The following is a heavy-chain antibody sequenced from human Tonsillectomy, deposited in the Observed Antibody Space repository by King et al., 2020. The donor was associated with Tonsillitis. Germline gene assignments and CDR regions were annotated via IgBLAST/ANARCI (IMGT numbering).Heavy chain of an antibody. CDR2: ISSSSDYI. D-gene: IGHD3-22*01. J-gene: IGHJ3*02. CDR3: AKDKGATYYDSGRGAFDI. Sequence: EVQLVESGGGLVKPGGSLRLACVTSGFSFNNYDMNWVRQAPGKGLEWVSSISSSSDYIYYADSVKGRFTISRDNAWNSLYLQMYSLRAEDTAIYYCAKDKGATYYDSGRGAFDIWGQGTMVTVSS. CDR1: GFSFNNYD. V-gene: IGHV3-21*01.